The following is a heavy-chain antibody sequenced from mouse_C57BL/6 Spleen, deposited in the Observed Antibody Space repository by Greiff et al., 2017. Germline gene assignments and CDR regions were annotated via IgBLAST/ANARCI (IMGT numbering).Heavy chain of an antibody. D-gene: IGHD1-1*01. V-gene: IGHV1-52*01. CDR2: IDPSDSET. CDR3: ARDPGSLYYFDY. CDR1: GYTFTSYW. J-gene: IGHJ2*01. Sequence: VQLQQSGAELVRPGSSVKLSCKASGYTFTSYWMHWVKQRPIQGLEWIGNIDPSDSETHYNQKFKDKATLTVDKSSSTAYMQLSSLTSEDSAVYYCARDPGSLYYFDYWGQGTTLTVSS.